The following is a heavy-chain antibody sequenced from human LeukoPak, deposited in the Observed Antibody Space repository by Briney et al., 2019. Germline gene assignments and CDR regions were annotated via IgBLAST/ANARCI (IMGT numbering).Heavy chain of an antibody. D-gene: IGHD5-24*01. V-gene: IGHV3-23*01. CDR1: GFIFSVYA. CDR2: ISGSGGST. J-gene: IGHJ4*02. CDR3: AKGLSGDFDN. Sequence: GGSLRLSCAASGFIFSVYAMSWVRQAPGKGLECVSGISGSGGSTYYADSVKGRFTISRDNSKNTLYLHMNSLRVEDTALYYCAKGLSGDFDNWGQGTLVTVSS.